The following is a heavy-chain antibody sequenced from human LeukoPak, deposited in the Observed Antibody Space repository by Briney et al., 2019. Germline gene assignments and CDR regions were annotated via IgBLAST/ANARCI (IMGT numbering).Heavy chain of an antibody. D-gene: IGHD6-19*01. Sequence: RGSLRLSCAASGFTFNSYSMNWFRQAPGKGLEWVSSISSSSCFIYYADSVKGRFTISRDNAKNSLYLQMNSLRAEDTAVYYCARCATGWDYLDYWGQGTLVTVSS. CDR2: ISSSSCFI. CDR1: GFTFNSYS. CDR3: ARCATGWDYLDY. J-gene: IGHJ4*02. V-gene: IGHV3-21*01.